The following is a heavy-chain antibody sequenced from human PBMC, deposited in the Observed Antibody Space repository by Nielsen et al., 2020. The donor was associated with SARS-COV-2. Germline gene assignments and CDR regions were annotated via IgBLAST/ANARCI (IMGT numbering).Heavy chain of an antibody. D-gene: IGHD3-3*01. CDR3: ARGGRYYDFWSGYFWDY. V-gene: IGHV4-31*03. Sequence: SETLPLTCTVSGGSISSGGYYWSWIRQHPGKGLEWIGYIYYSGSTYYNPSLKSRVTISVDTSKNQFSLKLSSVTAADTAVYYCARGGRYYDFWSGYFWDYWGQGTLVTVSS. CDR1: GGSISSGGYY. J-gene: IGHJ4*02. CDR2: IYYSGST.